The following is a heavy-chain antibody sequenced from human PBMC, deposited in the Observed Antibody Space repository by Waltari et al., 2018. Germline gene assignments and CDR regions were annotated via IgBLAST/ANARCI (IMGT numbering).Heavy chain of an antibody. CDR1: GYTFTDYY. CDR2: VDPEDGET. J-gene: IGHJ4*02. D-gene: IGHD3-10*01. V-gene: IGHV1-69-2*01. CDR3: ATSTQLWFGARDY. Sequence: SGAEVKKPGATVKISCKASGYTFTDYYMHWVQQAPGKGLEWMGRVDPEDGETIYAEKFQGRVTITADTSTDTAYMELSSLRSEDTAVYYCATSTQLWFGARDYWGQGTLVTVSS.